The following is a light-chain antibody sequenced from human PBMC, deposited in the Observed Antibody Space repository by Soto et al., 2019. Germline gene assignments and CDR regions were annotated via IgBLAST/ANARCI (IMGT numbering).Light chain of an antibody. CDR3: AAWDDSLNVV. CDR2: SNN. Sequence: QSVLTQPPSASGTPGQRVTISCSGSSSNIGSNTVNWYQQLPGTAPKLLIYSNNQRPSGVPDRFSGSKSCTSASLAISGLQSEDEADYYCAAWDDSLNVVFGGGTKLTVL. CDR1: SSNIGSNT. V-gene: IGLV1-44*01. J-gene: IGLJ2*01.